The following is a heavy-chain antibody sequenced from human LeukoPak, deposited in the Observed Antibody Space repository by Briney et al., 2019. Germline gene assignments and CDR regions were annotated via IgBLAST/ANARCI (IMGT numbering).Heavy chain of an antibody. CDR3: VRDMDRGQWLVRPYR. CDR2: IDPNSGGT. CDR1: GYIFIGYY. V-gene: IGHV1-2*02. D-gene: IGHD6-19*01. Sequence: ASVKVSCKTSGYIFIGYYMHWVRQAPGQGLEWMGWIDPNSGGTKYAQKFQGRVTMTRDMSINTAYMDLRRLKSDETAVYYCVRDMDRGQWLVRPYRWGQGTLVTVSS. J-gene: IGHJ4*02.